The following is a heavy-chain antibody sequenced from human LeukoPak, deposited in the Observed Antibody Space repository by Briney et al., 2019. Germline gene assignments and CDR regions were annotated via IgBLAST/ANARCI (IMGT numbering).Heavy chain of an antibody. V-gene: IGHV3-33*01. CDR3: ARGSYGPKHYYYYYGMDV. D-gene: IGHD5-18*01. Sequence: GRSLRLSCAASGFTFSSYGMHWVRQAPGKGLEWVAVIWHDGSNKYYADSVKGRFTISRDNSKNTLYLQMNSLRAEDTAVYYCARGSYGPKHYYYYYGMDVWGQGTTVTVSS. J-gene: IGHJ6*02. CDR1: GFTFSSYG. CDR2: IWHDGSNK.